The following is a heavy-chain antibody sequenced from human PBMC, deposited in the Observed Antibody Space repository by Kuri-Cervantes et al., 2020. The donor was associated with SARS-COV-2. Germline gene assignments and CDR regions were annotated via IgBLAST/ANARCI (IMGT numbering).Heavy chain of an antibody. J-gene: IGHJ5*02. V-gene: IGHV1-8*02. CDR3: ARGHNNYVWGSYRHSNWFDP. CDR2: MNPNSGNT. Sequence: ASVKVSCKTSGYTFNTYGVSWVRQAPGRGLQWVGWMNPNSGNTGYAQKFQGRVTMTRNTSISTAYMELGSLRSEDTAVYYCARGHNNYVWGSYRHSNWFDPWGQGTLVTVSS. D-gene: IGHD3-16*02. CDR1: GYTFNTYG.